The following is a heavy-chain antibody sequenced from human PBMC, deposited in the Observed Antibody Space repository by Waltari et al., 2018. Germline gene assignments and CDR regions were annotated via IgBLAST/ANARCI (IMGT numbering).Heavy chain of an antibody. CDR2: VYYSGST. V-gene: IGHV4-39*07. CDR3: ARRTKAVVTIDYFDY. D-gene: IGHD3-10*01. J-gene: IGHJ4*02. CDR1: GDSISGTYY. Sequence: QLQLQESGPGLVKPSETLSLTCTVSGDSISGTYYWAWIRQPPGKGLEWIGSVYYSGSTYYDPSLKSRVTISVDTSKNEFSLKLNSLTAADTAVYFCARRTKAVVTIDYFDYWGQGILVTVSS.